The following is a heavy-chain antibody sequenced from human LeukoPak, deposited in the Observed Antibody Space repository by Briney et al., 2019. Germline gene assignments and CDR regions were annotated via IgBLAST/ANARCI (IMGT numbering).Heavy chain of an antibody. J-gene: IGHJ3*02. CDR2: ISSSSYI. D-gene: IGHD1-14*01. CDR1: GFTFSSYS. V-gene: IGHV3-21*01. CDR3: ARESSPEDAFDI. Sequence: GGSLRLSCAASGFTFSSYSMNWVRQAPGKGLEWVSSISSSSYIYYADSVKGRFTISRDNAKNSPYLQMNSLRADDTAVYYCARESSPEDAFDIWGQGTLVTVSS.